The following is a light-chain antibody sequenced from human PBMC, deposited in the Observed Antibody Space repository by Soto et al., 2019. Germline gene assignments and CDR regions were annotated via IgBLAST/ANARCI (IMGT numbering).Light chain of an antibody. CDR3: AAWDDSLSTWV. CDR1: SSNIGSNY. CDR2: SNN. J-gene: IGLJ3*02. Sequence: QAVVTQPPSASGTPGQRVTISCSGSSSNIGSNYVYWYQQLPGTAPKLLIYSNNRRPSGVPDRFSGSKSGTSASLAISGLRSEDEADYYCAAWDDSLSTWVFGGGTKLTVL. V-gene: IGLV1-47*02.